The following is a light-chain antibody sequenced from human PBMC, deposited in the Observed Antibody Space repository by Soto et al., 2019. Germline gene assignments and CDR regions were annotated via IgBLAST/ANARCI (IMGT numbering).Light chain of an antibody. V-gene: IGKV1-27*01. J-gene: IGKJ4*01. CDR3: PNYNSAPLT. Sequence: DIQMTQSPSSLSASVGDRVTITCRASQDISNSLAWYQQKPGKVPKVLIYATSILQSGVPARFSGSGSGTDFTLTISSLQPEDVATYYHPNYNSAPLTFGGGTKVEI. CDR1: QDISNS. CDR2: ATS.